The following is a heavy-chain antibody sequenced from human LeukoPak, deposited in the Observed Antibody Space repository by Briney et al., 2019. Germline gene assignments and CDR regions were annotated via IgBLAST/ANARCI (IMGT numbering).Heavy chain of an antibody. CDR2: INAGNGNT. J-gene: IGHJ4*02. CDR3: ARDLGGVAADY. Sequence: ASVKVSCKASGFTFSSYAMHWVRQAPGQRLEWMGWINAGNGNTQYSQKFQGRVTITRDTSTSTAYMELRSLRSDDTAVYYCARDLGGVAADYWGQGTLVTVSS. CDR1: GFTFSSYA. D-gene: IGHD3-16*01. V-gene: IGHV1-3*01.